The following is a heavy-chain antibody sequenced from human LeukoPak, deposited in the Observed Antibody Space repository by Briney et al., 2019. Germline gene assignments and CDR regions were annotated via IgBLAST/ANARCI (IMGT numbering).Heavy chain of an antibody. D-gene: IGHD3-16*01. V-gene: IGHV4-59*08. J-gene: IGHJ5*02. CDR2: IYYSGST. CDR3: ARLWGVDGRLRFDP. Sequence: PSETLSLTCTVSGGSISSYYWSWIRQPPGKGLEWIGYIYYSGSTNYNPSLKSRVTISVDTSKNQFSLKLSSVTAADTAVYYCARLWGVDGRLRFDPWGQGTLVTVSS. CDR1: GGSISSYY.